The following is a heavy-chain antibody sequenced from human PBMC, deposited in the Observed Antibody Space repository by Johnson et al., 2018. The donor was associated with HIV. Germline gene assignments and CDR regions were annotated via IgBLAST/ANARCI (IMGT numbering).Heavy chain of an antibody. CDR1: GITFSDYY. CDR2: ISSSGNTI. Sequence: QVQLVESGGGLVKPGGSLRLSCAASGITFSDYYMSWIRQAPGKGLEWVSYISSSGNTIYYADSVKGRVTISRDNAKKSLYLQMNSLRAEDTALYYCARAYSYGVFDIWGQGTMVTVSS. D-gene: IGHD5-18*01. CDR3: ARAYSYGVFDI. J-gene: IGHJ3*02. V-gene: IGHV3-11*04.